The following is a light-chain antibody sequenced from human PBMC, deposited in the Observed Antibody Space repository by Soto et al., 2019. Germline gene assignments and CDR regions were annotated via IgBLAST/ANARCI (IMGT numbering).Light chain of an antibody. J-gene: IGKJ5*01. V-gene: IGKV3D-20*02. Sequence: EIVLTQYPGTLSLSPGERATLSGRASQSLSSSYLAWYQQKPGQAPRLLIYGTSIRATGITDRFSGSGSGTDFTLTISSLEPEDFAVYYCQQRSNWSITFGQGTRLEIK. CDR1: QSLSSSY. CDR2: GTS. CDR3: QQRSNWSIT.